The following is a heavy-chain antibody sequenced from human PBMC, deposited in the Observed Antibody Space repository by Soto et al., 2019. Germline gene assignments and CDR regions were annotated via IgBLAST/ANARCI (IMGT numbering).Heavy chain of an antibody. D-gene: IGHD5-12*01. CDR2: IYHSGSI. CDR1: GYSISSGYY. Sequence: SETLSLTCAVSGYSISSGYYWGWVRQPPGKGLEWIGSIYHSGSIYYNPSLKSRVTIAADTSKNQFSLKLSSVTAADTAVYYCARDEATGGGGYYGMDVWGQGTTVTVSS. V-gene: IGHV4-38-2*02. CDR3: ARDEATGGGGYYGMDV. J-gene: IGHJ6*02.